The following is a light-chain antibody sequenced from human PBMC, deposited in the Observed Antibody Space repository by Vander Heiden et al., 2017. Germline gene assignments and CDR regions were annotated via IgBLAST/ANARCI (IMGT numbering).Light chain of an antibody. CDR2: DVN. CDR3: CSDAGSYTFV. J-gene: IGLJ1*01. V-gene: IGLV2-11*01. Sequence: HSALTQPRVVSGFPGPSVTLFCTGTSSDVGGYYYVSSYHPPPGKAPKLILDDVNKRPSGVPGRFAGSKSGNTASLSISGLQAEDEADYYCCSDAGSYTFVLGAGTKVTVL. CDR1: SSDVGGYYY.